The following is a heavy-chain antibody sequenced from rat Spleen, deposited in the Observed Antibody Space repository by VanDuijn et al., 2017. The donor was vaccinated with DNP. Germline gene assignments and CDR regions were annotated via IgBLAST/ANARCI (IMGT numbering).Heavy chain of an antibody. J-gene: IGHJ1*01. CDR2: ISHGANT. CDR3: TRVLYNGYQRHYWSFDF. Sequence: QVRLRESGPGLVQPSHTLSLTCTVSGFSLTSSAVSWVRQPPGKGLEWIAAISHGANTYYNPALKSRLSISRDTSKSQVFLKMNSLQTEDTAIYFCTRVLYNGYQRHYWSFDFWGPGTMVTVSS. D-gene: IGHD2-7*01. V-gene: IGHV2-6*01. CDR1: GFSLTSSA.